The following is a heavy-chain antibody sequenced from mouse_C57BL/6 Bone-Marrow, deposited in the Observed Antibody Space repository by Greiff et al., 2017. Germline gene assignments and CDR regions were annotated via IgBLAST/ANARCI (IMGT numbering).Heavy chain of an antibody. CDR2: FYPGSGSI. CDR1: GYTFTEYT. V-gene: IGHV1-62-2*01. J-gene: IGHJ1*03. Sequence: VKLLESGAELVKPGASVKLSCKASGYTFTEYTIHWVKQRSGQGLEWIGWFYPGSGSIKYNEKFKDKATLTADKSSSTVYMELSRLTSEDSAVYFCARHEDEDGSSYWYFDVWGTGTTVTVSS. CDR3: ARHEDEDGSSYWYFDV. D-gene: IGHD1-1*01.